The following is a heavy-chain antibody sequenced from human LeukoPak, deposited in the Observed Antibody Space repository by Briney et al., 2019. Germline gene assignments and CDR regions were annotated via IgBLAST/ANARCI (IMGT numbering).Heavy chain of an antibody. CDR3: ARGLSSTATFYYSFRVDV. V-gene: IGHV4-59*08. J-gene: IGHJ6*02. D-gene: IGHD2/OR15-2a*01. CDR2: IYYSGST. Sequence: SETLSLTCTVSGGSISSYYWSWIRQPPGKGLEWIGYIYYSGSTNYNPSLKSRVTISVDTSKNQFSLKLSSVTAADTAVYYCARGLSSTATFYYSFRVDVWGQGTTVTVS. CDR1: GGSISSYY.